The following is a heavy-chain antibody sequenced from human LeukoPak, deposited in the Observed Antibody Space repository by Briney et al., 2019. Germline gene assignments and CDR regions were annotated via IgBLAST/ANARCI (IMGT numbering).Heavy chain of an antibody. Sequence: SETLSLTCTVSGANISNYYWTWVRQSAAQGLEWIGRLHASESSIYNPSLKGRVTMSIDTSVHQLSLTLTSVTAADSAVYYCASLSSGAAFDIWGQGAVVTVSS. V-gene: IGHV4-4*07. J-gene: IGHJ3*02. CDR3: ASLSSGAAFDI. CDR2: LHASESS. CDR1: GANISNYY. D-gene: IGHD3-22*01.